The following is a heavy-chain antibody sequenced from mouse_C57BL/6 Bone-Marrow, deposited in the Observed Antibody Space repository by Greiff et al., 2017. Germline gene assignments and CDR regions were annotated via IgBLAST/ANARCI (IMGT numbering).Heavy chain of an antibody. CDR1: GFTFSDYG. D-gene: IGHD4-1*01. CDR3: ARGGLGRGGSFDY. V-gene: IGHV5-17*01. J-gene: IGHJ2*01. Sequence: EVMLVESGGGLVKPGGSLKLSCAASGFTFSDYGMHWVRQAPEKGLEWVAYISSGSSTIYYADTVKGRFTISRDNAKNTLFLQMTSLRSEDTAMYYCARGGLGRGGSFDYWGQGTTLTVSS. CDR2: ISSGSSTI.